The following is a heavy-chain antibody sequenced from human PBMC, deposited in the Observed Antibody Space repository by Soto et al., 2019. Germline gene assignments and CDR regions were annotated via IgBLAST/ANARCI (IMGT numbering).Heavy chain of an antibody. D-gene: IGHD3-3*01. V-gene: IGHV4-30-4*01. J-gene: IGHJ4*02. CDR2: IYYTGVT. CDR3: ARDSAPYNLNYDSPF. CDR1: GGSISSDEYY. Sequence: PSETLSLTCTVSGGSISSDEYYWAWIRQPPGKGLEWIGNIYYTGVTFYNPSLKSRVTISVDTSKNQFSLKLSSVTAADTAVYYCARDSAPYNLNYDSPFWGQGTLVTVSS.